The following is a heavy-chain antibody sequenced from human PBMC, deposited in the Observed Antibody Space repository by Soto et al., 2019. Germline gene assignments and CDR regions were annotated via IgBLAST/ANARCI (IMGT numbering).Heavy chain of an antibody. D-gene: IGHD3-3*01. CDR2: INPNSGGT. Sequence: ASVKVSCKASGYTFTGYYIHWVRQAPGQGLEWMGWINPNSGGTNYAQKFQGWVTMTRDASISTAYMELSRLRSDDTAVYYCARSEYYDFWSGYFSGYYYYYGMDVWGEGTTV. CDR1: GYTFTGYY. CDR3: ARSEYYDFWSGYFSGYYYYYGMDV. V-gene: IGHV1-2*04. J-gene: IGHJ6*02.